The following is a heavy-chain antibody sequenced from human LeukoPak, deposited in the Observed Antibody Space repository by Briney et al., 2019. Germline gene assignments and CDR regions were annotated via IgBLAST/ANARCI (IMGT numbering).Heavy chain of an antibody. J-gene: IGHJ4*02. V-gene: IGHV4-61*01. CDR3: ARGVPWSKSYAIDF. D-gene: IGHD1-26*01. CDR1: GGSVNSGSYY. Sequence: SETLSLTCTVSGGSVNSGSYYWSWIRQPPGKGLEWIGYIYYSGSTNYNPSLKSRVTISVDTSKNQFSLKLSSVTAADTAVYYCARGVPWSKSYAIDFWGQGTLVTVSS. CDR2: IYYSGST.